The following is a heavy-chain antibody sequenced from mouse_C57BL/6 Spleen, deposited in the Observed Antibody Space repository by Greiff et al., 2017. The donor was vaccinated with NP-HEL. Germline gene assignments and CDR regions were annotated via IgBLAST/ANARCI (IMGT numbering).Heavy chain of an antibody. Sequence: EVQRVESGGDLVKPGGSLKLSCAASGFTFSSYGMSWVRQTPDKRLEWVATISSGGSYTYSPDSVTGRFTISIDNAKNTLYLQMSSLKSEDTAMYYCADLYGNPIAYWGQGTLVTVSA. CDR3: ADLYGNPIAY. CDR2: ISSGGSYT. V-gene: IGHV5-6*01. CDR1: GFTFSSYG. J-gene: IGHJ3*01. D-gene: IGHD2-1*01.